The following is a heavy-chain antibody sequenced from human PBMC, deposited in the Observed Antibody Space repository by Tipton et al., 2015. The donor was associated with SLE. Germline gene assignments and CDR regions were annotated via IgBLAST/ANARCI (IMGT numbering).Heavy chain of an antibody. CDR3: ARLSSGTGDFEH. V-gene: IGHV4-39*01. D-gene: IGHD7-27*01. J-gene: IGHJ4*02. Sequence: LRLSCSISGSSITSSSHYWGWIRQPPGKGLEWIGSIYYTATTYYNPSLKSRVTISVETSKTHFSLKMSSVTAADTAMYYCARLSSGTGDFEHWGQGTLVVVSS. CDR2: IYYTATT. CDR1: GSSITSSSHY.